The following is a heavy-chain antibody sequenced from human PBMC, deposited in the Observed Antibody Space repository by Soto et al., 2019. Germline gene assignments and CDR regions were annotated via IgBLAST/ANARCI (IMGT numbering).Heavy chain of an antibody. CDR3: ARNRLRQYYYGMDV. D-gene: IGHD3-10*01. CDR1: GYSFANYW. Sequence: PGESLKISCQGPGYSFANYWIAWVRQMPGKGLEWVGVIYPGDSDTRYSPCFRGQVTISTDKSISHVYLQWSSLKASDTAMYYCARNRLRQYYYGMDVWGQGTTVTVSS. CDR2: IYPGDSDT. V-gene: IGHV5-51*01. J-gene: IGHJ6*02.